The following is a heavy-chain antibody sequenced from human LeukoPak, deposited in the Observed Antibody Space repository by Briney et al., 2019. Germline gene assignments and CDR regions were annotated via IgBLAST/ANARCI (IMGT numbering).Heavy chain of an antibody. Sequence: SETLSLTCTVSGGSISSYYWSWIRQPPGKGLEWIGYIYYSGSTNCNPSLKSRVTISVDTSKNQFSLKLSSVTAADTAVYYCARGVENSYSSSWEYYYYGMDVWGQGTTVTVSS. CDR3: ARGVENSYSSSWEYYYYGMDV. CDR1: GGSISSYY. J-gene: IGHJ6*02. D-gene: IGHD6-13*01. V-gene: IGHV4-59*01. CDR2: IYYSGST.